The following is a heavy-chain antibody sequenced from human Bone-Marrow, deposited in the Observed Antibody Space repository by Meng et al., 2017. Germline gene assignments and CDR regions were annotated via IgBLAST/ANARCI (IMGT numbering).Heavy chain of an antibody. CDR3: AKISGWSKGEFDY. CDR2: IIPIFGTA. Sequence: SVKVSCKASGGTFSSYAISWVRQAPGQGLEWMGGIIPIFGTANYAQKFQGRVTITTDESTSTAYMELSSLRSEDTAVYYCAKISGWSKGEFDYWGQGTLVTVSS. J-gene: IGHJ4*02. D-gene: IGHD6-19*01. CDR1: GGTFSSYA. V-gene: IGHV1-69*05.